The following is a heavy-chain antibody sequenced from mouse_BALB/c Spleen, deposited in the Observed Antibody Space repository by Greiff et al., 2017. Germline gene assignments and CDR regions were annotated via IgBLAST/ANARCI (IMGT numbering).Heavy chain of an antibody. D-gene: IGHD2-12*01. CDR3: ARSAMIRAYYFDY. V-gene: IGHV5-6-5*01. J-gene: IGHJ2*01. Sequence: EVQVVESGGGLVKPGGSLKLSCAASGFTFSSYAMSWVRQTPEKRLEWVASISSGGSTYYPDSVKGRFTISRDNARNILYLQMSSLRSEDTAMYYCARSAMIRAYYFDYWGQGTTLTVSS. CDR1: GFTFSSYA. CDR2: ISSGGST.